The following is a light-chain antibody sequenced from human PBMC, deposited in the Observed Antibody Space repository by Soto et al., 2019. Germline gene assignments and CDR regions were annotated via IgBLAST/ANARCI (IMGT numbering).Light chain of an antibody. V-gene: IGKV3D-15*01. CDR2: GSS. CDR3: QQYNNWGLS. CDR1: QNVGTN. J-gene: IGKJ4*01. Sequence: IELTQSPATLSVSPGEGVTLSCRASQNVGTNLAWYQQKPGQAPRLLIYGSSTRATGIPATFSGSGSGTEFTLTISSLQSEESAVYYCQQYNNWGLSFGGGTKVEIK.